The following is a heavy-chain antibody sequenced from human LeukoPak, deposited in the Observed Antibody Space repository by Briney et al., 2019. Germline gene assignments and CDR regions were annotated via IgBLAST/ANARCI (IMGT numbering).Heavy chain of an antibody. D-gene: IGHD3-10*01. Sequence: SETLSLTCTVSSDSISSYYWTWIRQPPGKGLEWIGYIYSSGSTNYNPSLKSRVTISVDTSKNQFSLKLSSVTAADTAVYYCARVDGGGYYYYGMDVWGQGTTVTVSS. CDR2: IYSSGST. CDR1: SDSISSYY. V-gene: IGHV4-59*01. J-gene: IGHJ6*02. CDR3: ARVDGGGYYYYGMDV.